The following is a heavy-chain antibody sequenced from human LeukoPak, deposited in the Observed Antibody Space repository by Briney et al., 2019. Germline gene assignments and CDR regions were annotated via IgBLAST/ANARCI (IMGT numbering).Heavy chain of an antibody. CDR1: GASVDSGIYY. D-gene: IGHD3-22*01. J-gene: IGHJ3*02. CDR3: ACLTTADAFDI. CDR2: VFSGGST. V-gene: IGHV4-61*10. Sequence: SETLSLTCTVSGASVDSGIYYWSWIRQPAGKTLEYIGRVFSGGSTNYNPSLKSRVTISVDTSNNQFSLKLSSVTAADTAVYYCACLTTADAFDIWGQGTMVTVSS.